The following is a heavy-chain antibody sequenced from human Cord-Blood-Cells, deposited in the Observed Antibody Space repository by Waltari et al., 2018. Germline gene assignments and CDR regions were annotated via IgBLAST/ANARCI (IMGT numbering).Heavy chain of an antibody. V-gene: IGHV3-30-3*01. D-gene: IGHD3-16*01. CDR2: ISYDGSNK. CDR1: GFTFSSYA. Sequence: QVQLVESGGGVVQPGRSLRLSCAASGFTFSSYAMHWVRQAPGKGLEWVAVISYDGSNKYYAESVKGRFTISRDNSKNTLYLQMNSLRAEDTAVYYCAREGGGEYFDYWGQGTLVTVSS. CDR3: AREGGGEYFDY. J-gene: IGHJ4*02.